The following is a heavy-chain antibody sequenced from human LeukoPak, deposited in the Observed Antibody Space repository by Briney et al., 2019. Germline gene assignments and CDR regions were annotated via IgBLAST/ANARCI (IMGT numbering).Heavy chain of an antibody. D-gene: IGHD4-17*01. CDR2: ISYDGSNK. Sequence: GGSLRLSCAASGFTFSSYAMHWVRQAPGKGLEWVAVISYDGSNKYYADSVKGRFTISRDNSKNTLYLQMNSLRAEDTAVYYCAKDETTDTRLGLDAFDIWGQGTMVTVSS. CDR3: AKDETTDTRLGLDAFDI. V-gene: IGHV3-30-3*01. J-gene: IGHJ3*02. CDR1: GFTFSSYA.